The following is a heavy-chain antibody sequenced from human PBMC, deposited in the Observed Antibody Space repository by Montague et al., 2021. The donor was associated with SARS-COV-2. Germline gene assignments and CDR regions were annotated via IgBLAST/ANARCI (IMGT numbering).Heavy chain of an antibody. D-gene: IGHD3-9*01. CDR1: GGSISSSSYY. CDR3: ARPVSYYDILSSSTNWFDP. J-gene: IGHJ5*02. CDR2: IYYSGST. Sequence: SETLSLTCTVSGGSISSSSYYWGRIRQPPGKGLEWIGSIYYSGSTYYNPSLKSRVTISVDTSKNQFSLKLSSVTAAGTAVYYCARPVSYYDILSSSTNWFDPWGQGTLVTVSS. V-gene: IGHV4-39*01.